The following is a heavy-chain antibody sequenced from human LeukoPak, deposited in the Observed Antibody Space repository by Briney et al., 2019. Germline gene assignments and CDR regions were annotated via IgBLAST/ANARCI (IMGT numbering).Heavy chain of an antibody. CDR3: ARDLQDSGYDPHFDY. J-gene: IGHJ4*02. Sequence: GGSLRLSCAASGFTFSSYSMNWVRQAPGKGLEWVSYISSSSSTIYYADSVKGRFTISRDNAKNSLYLQMNSLRAEDTAVYYCARDLQDSGYDPHFDYWGQGTLVTVSS. CDR2: ISSSSSTI. CDR1: GFTFSSYS. V-gene: IGHV3-48*01. D-gene: IGHD5-12*01.